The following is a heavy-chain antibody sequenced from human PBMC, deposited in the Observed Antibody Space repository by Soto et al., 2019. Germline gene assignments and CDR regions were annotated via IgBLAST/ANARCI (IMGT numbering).Heavy chain of an antibody. V-gene: IGHV3-23*01. CDR1: GFTFSSYA. CDR3: AKVFYYYDSSGYYYFDY. CDR2: ISGSGSTI. D-gene: IGHD3-22*01. Sequence: GGSLRLSCAASGFTFSSYAVSWVCQAPGKGPEWISSISGSGSTIYYADSVKGRFTISRDNSKNTLYLQMSSLRAEDTAVYYCAKVFYYYDSSGYYYFDYWGQGALVTVSS. J-gene: IGHJ4*02.